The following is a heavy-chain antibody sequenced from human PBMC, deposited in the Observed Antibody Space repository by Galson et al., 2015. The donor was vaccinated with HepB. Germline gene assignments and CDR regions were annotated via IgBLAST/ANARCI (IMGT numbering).Heavy chain of an antibody. D-gene: IGHD6-6*01. CDR2: IKSKTDGGTT. Sequence: SLRLSCAASGFTFSNAWMSWVRQAPGKGLEWVGRIKSKTDGGTTDYAAPVKGRFTISRDDSKNTLYLQMNSLKTEDTAVYYCTTASIAATVDYWGQGTLVTVSS. V-gene: IGHV3-15*01. CDR1: GFTFSNAW. CDR3: TTASIAATVDY. J-gene: IGHJ4*02.